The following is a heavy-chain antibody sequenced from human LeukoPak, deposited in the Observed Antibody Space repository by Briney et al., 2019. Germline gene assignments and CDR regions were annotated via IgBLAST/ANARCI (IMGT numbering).Heavy chain of an antibody. CDR1: GGSISSGDYY. CDR3: ARDALDYDFWSGYYDY. CDR2: IYYSGST. D-gene: IGHD3-3*01. J-gene: IGHJ4*02. V-gene: IGHV4-30-4*01. Sequence: SETLSLTCSVSGGSISSGDYYWSWIRQPPGKGLEWIGCIYYSGSTYYNPSLKSRVTISVDTSKNQFSLKLSSVTAADTAVYYCARDALDYDFWSGYYDYWGQGTLVTVSS.